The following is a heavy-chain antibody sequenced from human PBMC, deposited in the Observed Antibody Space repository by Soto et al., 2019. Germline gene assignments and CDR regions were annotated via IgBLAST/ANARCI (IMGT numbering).Heavy chain of an antibody. V-gene: IGHV1-69*13. CDR2: IIPIFGTA. CDR1: GVTFSCYS. Sequence: SVMVSCKASGVTFSCYSISCVRQAPGQGLEWMGGIIPIFGTANYAQKFQGRVTIAADESTSTAYMELSSLRSEDTAVYYGARRRGPAAIHYYYYGMDVWGQGTTVTVSS. D-gene: IGHD2-2*01. CDR3: ARRRGPAAIHYYYYGMDV. J-gene: IGHJ6*02.